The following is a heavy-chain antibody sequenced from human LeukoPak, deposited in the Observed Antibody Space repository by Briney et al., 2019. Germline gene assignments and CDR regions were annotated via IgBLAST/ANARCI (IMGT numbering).Heavy chain of an antibody. CDR2: IYSSGST. CDR1: GASISGSGYY. J-gene: IGHJ4*02. D-gene: IGHD3-22*01. V-gene: IGHV4-39*01. Sequence: SETLSLTCTVSGASISGSGYYWGWLRQPPGKGLEWLRSIYSSGSTYYNASLQSRVTISIETSKNQISLRLSSVTAADTAVYYCARASYSYDISGWVPLDYWGQGTLVTVSS. CDR3: ARASYSYDISGWVPLDY.